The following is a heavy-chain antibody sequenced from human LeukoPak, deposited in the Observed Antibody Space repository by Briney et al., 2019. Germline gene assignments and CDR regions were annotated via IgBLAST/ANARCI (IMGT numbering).Heavy chain of an antibody. CDR2: IYISGST. CDR1: GGSISSGSYY. CDR3: ARSLSSGWFPFDY. V-gene: IGHV4-61*02. D-gene: IGHD6-19*01. Sequence: SETLSLTCTVSGGSISSGSYYWSWIRQPAGRGLEWIGRIYISGSTNYNPSLTSRVTMSVDTSKNQFSLKQNSVTAADTAVYYCARSLSSGWFPFDYWGQGTLVTVSS. J-gene: IGHJ4*02.